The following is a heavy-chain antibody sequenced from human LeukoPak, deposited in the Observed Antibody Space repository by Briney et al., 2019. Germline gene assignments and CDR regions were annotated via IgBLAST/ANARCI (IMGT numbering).Heavy chain of an antibody. V-gene: IGHV4-59*01. CDR1: GGSISSYY. D-gene: IGHD2-15*01. Sequence: PSETLSLTCTVSGGSISSYYWSWIRQPPGKGLEWIGYIYYSESTNYNPSLKSRVTISVDTSKNQFSLKLSSVTAADTAVYYCARSWGYCSGGSCYSYYGMDVWGQGTTVTVSS. CDR3: ARSWGYCSGGSCYSYYGMDV. CDR2: IYYSEST. J-gene: IGHJ6*02.